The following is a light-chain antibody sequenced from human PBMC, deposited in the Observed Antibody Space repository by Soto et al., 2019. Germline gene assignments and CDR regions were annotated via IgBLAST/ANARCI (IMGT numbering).Light chain of an antibody. Sequence: EIVLTQSPGTLSLSPGERATLSCGASQSVSSSYLAWYQQRPGQAPRLLIYGASTRDTGISARFSGSGSGTDFTLTISSLEPEDFAVYYCQQRSNWPLTFGGGTKVDIK. CDR3: QQRSNWPLT. J-gene: IGKJ4*01. CDR1: QSVSSSY. CDR2: GAS. V-gene: IGKV3D-20*02.